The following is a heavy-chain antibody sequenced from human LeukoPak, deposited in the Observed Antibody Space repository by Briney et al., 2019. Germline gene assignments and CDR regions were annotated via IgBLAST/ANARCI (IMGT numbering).Heavy chain of an antibody. CDR2: ITGSDDTT. CDR3: ARHSGGAVAGNPCDY. CDR1: GFTFSSVA. D-gene: IGHD6-19*01. Sequence: GGSLRLSCAASGFTFSSVAMTWVRQAPGKGLEWVSTITGSDDTTYYADSVKGRFTISRDNSKSTLYLQMNSLRAEDTALYYCARHSGGAVAGNPCDYWGQGALVTVSS. V-gene: IGHV3-23*01. J-gene: IGHJ4*02.